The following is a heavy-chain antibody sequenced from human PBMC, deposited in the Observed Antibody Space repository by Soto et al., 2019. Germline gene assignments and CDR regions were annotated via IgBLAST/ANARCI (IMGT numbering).Heavy chain of an antibody. V-gene: IGHV1-18*04. J-gene: IGHJ3*01. CDR1: GYSFTTYW. CDR2: ISAYNGNT. Sequence: PGESLKISCKASGYSFTTYWIGWVRQAPGQGLEWMGWISAYNGNTNYAQKLQGRVTMTTDTSTSTAYMELRSLRSDDTAVYYCARDPLTGSFWGQGTMVTV. CDR3: ARDPLTGSF. D-gene: IGHD1-20*01.